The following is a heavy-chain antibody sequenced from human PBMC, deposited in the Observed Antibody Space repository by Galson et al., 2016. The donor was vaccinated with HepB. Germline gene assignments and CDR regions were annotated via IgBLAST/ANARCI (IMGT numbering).Heavy chain of an antibody. CDR1: GFVFSGSA. V-gene: IGHV3-73*01. D-gene: IGHD3-3*02. CDR2: IRSNIESYAT. Sequence: SLRLSCAASGFVFSGSAIHWVRQASGRGLEWVGRIRSNIESYATGYIESVKGRFTISRDDSKDTAYLQMNSLKIDDTAVYYCTRIEEARGGIKGTFNVWGQGTMVTVSS. CDR3: TRIEEARGGIKGTFNV. J-gene: IGHJ3*01.